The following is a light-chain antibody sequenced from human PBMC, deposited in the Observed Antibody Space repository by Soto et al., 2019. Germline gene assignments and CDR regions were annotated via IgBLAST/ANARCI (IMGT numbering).Light chain of an antibody. J-gene: IGKJ1*01. CDR1: QGISNW. Sequence: DIQMNQSPSTLSASVGDRVTITCRASQGISNWLAWYQQKVGKAPKLLIYDASILENGVPSRFSGSGSGSEFSLTISSLQPDDFATYYCQQYNSYSWTFGPGTKVDIK. V-gene: IGKV1-5*01. CDR2: DAS. CDR3: QQYNSYSWT.